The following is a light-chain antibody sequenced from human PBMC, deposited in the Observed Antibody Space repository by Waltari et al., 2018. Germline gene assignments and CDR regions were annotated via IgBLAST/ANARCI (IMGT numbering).Light chain of an antibody. J-gene: IGLJ3*02. CDR3: ATWDDSLNGRV. CDR1: SSNIGSNT. Sequence: QSVLTQPHSASGTPGQGVTLSCSGSSSNIGSNTVTRYQQFPGTAPRLLMHTYNQRPSWVPDRFSGSKSGTSASLAISGLQSEDEAHYFCATWDDSLNGRVFGGGTKVTVL. CDR2: TYN. V-gene: IGLV1-44*01.